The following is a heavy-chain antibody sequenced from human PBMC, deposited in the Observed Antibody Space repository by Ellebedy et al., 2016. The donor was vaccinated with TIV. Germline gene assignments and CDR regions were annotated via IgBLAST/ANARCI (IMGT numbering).Heavy chain of an antibody. D-gene: IGHD5-18*01. J-gene: IGHJ4*02. CDR1: GFTVSSNY. CDR2: FYSGGSI. CDR3: VRVDTAIPYFDY. V-gene: IGHV3-53*04. Sequence: GGSLRLXXAASGFTVSSNYMSWVRQAPGKGLEWVSIFYSGGSIFYADSVKGRFTISRHNSKNTLYLQMNSLRAEDTAVYYCVRVDTAIPYFDYWGQGTLVTVSS.